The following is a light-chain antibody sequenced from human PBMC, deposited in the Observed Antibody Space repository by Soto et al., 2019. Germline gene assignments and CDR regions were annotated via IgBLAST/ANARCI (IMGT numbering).Light chain of an antibody. V-gene: IGKV3-15*01. Sequence: EIVMTQSPATLSVSPGERATLSCRASQSFSSHLAWYQQKPGQAPRLLIYGASTRATGIPARFSGSGSGTEFTLTISSLQSEDFAVYFCQQYTGPPTTFGQGTRLEIK. J-gene: IGKJ5*01. CDR1: QSFSSH. CDR2: GAS. CDR3: QQYTGPPTT.